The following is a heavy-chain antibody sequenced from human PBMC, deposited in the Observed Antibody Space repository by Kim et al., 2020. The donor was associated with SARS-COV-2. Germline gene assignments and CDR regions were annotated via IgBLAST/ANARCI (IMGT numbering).Heavy chain of an antibody. CDR3: VKDRWQLVLSDV. V-gene: IGHV3-64D*06. D-gene: IGHD6-6*01. J-gene: IGHJ6*02. Sequence: YYADSVTGRFSISRNNSKNTLYLQMSSLRAEDTAVYYCVKDRWQLVLSDVWGQGTTVTVSS.